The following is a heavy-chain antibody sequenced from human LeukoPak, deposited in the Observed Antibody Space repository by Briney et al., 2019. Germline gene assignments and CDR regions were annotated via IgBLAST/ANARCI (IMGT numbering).Heavy chain of an antibody. CDR1: GYTFTNYY. Sequence: ASVKVSCKASGYTFTNYYMHWVRQAPGQGLEWMGIINPSGGSTSYAQKFQGRVTMTRDTSTSTVSMELSSLRSEDTAVYYCAKSEVGAISWVHWGQGTVVIVSS. J-gene: IGHJ4*02. CDR3: AKSEVGAISWVH. CDR2: INPSGGST. V-gene: IGHV1-46*01. D-gene: IGHD1-26*01.